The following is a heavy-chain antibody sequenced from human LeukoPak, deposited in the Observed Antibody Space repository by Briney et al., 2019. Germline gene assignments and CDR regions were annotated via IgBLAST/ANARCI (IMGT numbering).Heavy chain of an antibody. CDR2: IKSKTGGGTT. J-gene: IGHJ6*02. Sequence: GGSLRLSCAASGFTFSNAWMSWVRQAPGEGLEWVGRIKSKTGGGTTDYAAPVKGRFTISRDDSKNTLYLQMNSLKTEDTAVYYCTTVRPTVTFYGMDVWGQGTTVTVSS. CDR1: GFTFSNAW. D-gene: IGHD4-4*01. V-gene: IGHV3-15*01. CDR3: TTVRPTVTFYGMDV.